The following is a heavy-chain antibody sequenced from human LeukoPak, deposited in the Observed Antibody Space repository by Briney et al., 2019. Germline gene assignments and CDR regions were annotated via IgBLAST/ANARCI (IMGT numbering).Heavy chain of an antibody. CDR3: AKNGNTFDI. CDR2: ISWNSGSI. Sequence: GGSLRLSCAASGFTFDDYAMHWVRQAPGKGLEGVSGISWNSGSIGYADSVKGRFTISRDNSKNTLYLQMNSLRAEDTAVYYCAKNGNTFDIWGQGTTVTVSS. V-gene: IGHV3-9*01. J-gene: IGHJ3*02. CDR1: GFTFDDYA. D-gene: IGHD2/OR15-2a*01.